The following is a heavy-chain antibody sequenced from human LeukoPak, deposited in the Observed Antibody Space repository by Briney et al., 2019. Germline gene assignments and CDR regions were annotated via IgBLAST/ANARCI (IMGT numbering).Heavy chain of an antibody. Sequence: ASVKVSSKASGGTFSTYAISWVRQAPGQGLEWMGRIIPILGIANYAQKFQGRVTITADKSTSTAYMELSSLRSEDTAVYYCATNDYGDYYLYYFDYWGQGTLVTVSS. CDR2: IIPILGIA. J-gene: IGHJ4*02. CDR1: GGTFSTYA. D-gene: IGHD4-17*01. CDR3: ATNDYGDYYLYYFDY. V-gene: IGHV1-69*04.